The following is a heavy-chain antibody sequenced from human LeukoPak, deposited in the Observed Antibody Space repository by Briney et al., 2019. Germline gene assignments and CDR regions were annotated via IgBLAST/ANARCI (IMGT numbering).Heavy chain of an antibody. CDR2: IKQDGSEK. CDR3: ARALHSVVNNWFDP. V-gene: IGHV3-7*01. CDR1: GFTFSSYW. D-gene: IGHD4-23*01. Sequence: PGGSLRLSCAASGFTFSSYWMSWVRQAPGKGLEWVANIKQDGSEKYYVDSVKGRFTISRDNAKNSLYLQMNSLRAEDTAVYYCARALHSVVNNWFDPWGQGTLVTVSS. J-gene: IGHJ5*02.